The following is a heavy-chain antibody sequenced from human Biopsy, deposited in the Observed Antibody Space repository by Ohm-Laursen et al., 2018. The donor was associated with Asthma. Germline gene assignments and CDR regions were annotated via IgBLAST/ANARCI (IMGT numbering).Heavy chain of an antibody. V-gene: IGHV3-30*03. Sequence: SLRLSCSASRFTYDIHCVRQAPGKGLEWVAVISYDGGNKFYGDSVKGRLTLSRDNSRNTLYLQMNSLRVEDTAIYYCARTHERWTSIQDDALDIWGQGTMVIVSS. CDR3: ARTHERWTSIQDDALDI. CDR1: RFTYD. D-gene: IGHD4-23*01. CDR2: ISYDGGNK. J-gene: IGHJ3*02.